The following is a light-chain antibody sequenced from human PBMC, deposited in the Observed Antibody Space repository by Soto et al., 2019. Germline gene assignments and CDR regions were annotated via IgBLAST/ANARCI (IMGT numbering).Light chain of an antibody. CDR3: QHYGASPWT. CDR2: GAS. Sequence: EIVLTQSPGTVSLSPGERATLSCRASQSVSRNYLAWYQQKPGQAPRLLFYGASNRATGISDRFSGSGSGTDFTLTISRLEPEDFAVYYCQHYGASPWTFGQGTKVDIK. V-gene: IGKV3-20*01. CDR1: QSVSRNY. J-gene: IGKJ1*01.